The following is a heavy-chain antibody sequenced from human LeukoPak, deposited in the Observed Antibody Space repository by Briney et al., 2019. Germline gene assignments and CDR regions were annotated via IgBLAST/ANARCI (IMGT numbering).Heavy chain of an antibody. Sequence: SVKVSCKASGGTFSYYAISWVRQAPGQGLEWVGGIIPIFGTANYAQKFQGRVTITTDEYTSTAHMELSSLRSEDTAVYYCACKWVQAGYFDYWGQGTHVTVS. D-gene: IGHD5-18*01. CDR3: ACKWVQAGYFDY. J-gene: IGHJ4*02. CDR2: IIPIFGTA. CDR1: GGTFSYYA. V-gene: IGHV1-69*05.